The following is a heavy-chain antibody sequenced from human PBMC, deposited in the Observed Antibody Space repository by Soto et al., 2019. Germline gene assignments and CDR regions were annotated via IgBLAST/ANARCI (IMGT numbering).Heavy chain of an antibody. CDR3: ARRGSGTFFDY. CDR2: ISGSGDST. V-gene: IGHV3-23*01. Sequence: VQLLESGGGLVQPGGSLRLSCAASGFTFSSYAMRWVRQAPGKGLEWVSAISGSGDSTYYADSVQGRFTISRDNSKNTLYLQMNSLRAEDTAVYYCARRGSGTFFDYWGQGTLVTVSS. CDR1: GFTFSSYA. J-gene: IGHJ4*02. D-gene: IGHD3-10*01.